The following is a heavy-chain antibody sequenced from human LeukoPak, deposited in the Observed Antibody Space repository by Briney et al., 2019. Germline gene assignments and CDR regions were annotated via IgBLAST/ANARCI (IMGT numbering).Heavy chain of an antibody. CDR1: GFIVGANF. J-gene: IGHJ4*02. V-gene: IGHV3-66*01. Sequence: PGGSLRLSCEASGFIVGANFMNWVRQAPGKGLEWVSVMHSVGTTYYADSVEGRFTVSRDPSKNTLYLQMDSLRVEDTAVYYCARDLSAYSYGFGGDCWGQGTRVIVSS. CDR3: ARDLSAYSYGFGGDC. D-gene: IGHD1-26*01. CDR2: MHSVGTT.